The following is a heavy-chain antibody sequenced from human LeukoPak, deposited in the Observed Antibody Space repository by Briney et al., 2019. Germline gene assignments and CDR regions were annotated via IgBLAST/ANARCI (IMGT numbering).Heavy chain of an antibody. CDR3: ARQHDSYYYYYIDV. J-gene: IGHJ6*03. V-gene: IGHV4-38-2*01. Sequence: PSETLSLTCVVSGFSISNGYYWVWIRQPPGRGLEWIGSLYHSDSAYYNTSLRSLVSMSVDMSKNQFSLTLSFVTAADTAVYYCARQHDSYYYYYIDVWGSGTTVTVSS. CDR1: GFSISNGYY. CDR2: LYHSDSA.